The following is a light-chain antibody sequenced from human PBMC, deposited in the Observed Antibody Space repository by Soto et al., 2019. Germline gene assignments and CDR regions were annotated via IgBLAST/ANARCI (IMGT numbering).Light chain of an antibody. CDR3: QQYNNWPMWT. Sequence: DIQMTQSPSTLSGSVVDRVTITCLASQTISSWLAWYQQKPGKAPKLLIYKASTLKSGVPSRFSGSGSGTEFTLTISSLQSEDFAVYYCQQYNNWPMWTFGQGTKVDIK. V-gene: IGKV1-5*03. CDR1: QTISSW. J-gene: IGKJ1*01. CDR2: KAS.